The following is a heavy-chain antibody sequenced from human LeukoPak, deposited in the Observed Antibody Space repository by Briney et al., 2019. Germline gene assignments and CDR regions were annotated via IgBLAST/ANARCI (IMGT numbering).Heavy chain of an antibody. Sequence: ASVKVSCKVSGYTLTELSMHWVRQAPGKGLEWMGGFDPEDGETIYAQKFQGRVTMTEDTSTDTAYMELSSLRSEDTAEYYCATDQDYGDYGYFQHWGQGTLVTVSS. CDR3: ATDQDYGDYGYFQH. CDR2: FDPEDGET. V-gene: IGHV1-24*01. J-gene: IGHJ1*01. CDR1: GYTLTELS. D-gene: IGHD4-17*01.